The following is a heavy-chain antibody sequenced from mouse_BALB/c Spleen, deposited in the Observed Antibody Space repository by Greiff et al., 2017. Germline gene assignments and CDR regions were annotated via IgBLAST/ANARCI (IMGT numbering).Heavy chain of an antibody. CDR3: ARGSTMITTGFAY. V-gene: IGHV1-4*01. Sequence: VQLQQSGAELARPGASVKMSCKASGYTFTSYTMHWVKQRPGQGLEWIGYINPSSGYTNYNQKFKDKATLTADKSSSTAYMQLSSLTSEDSAVYYCARGSTMITTGFAYWGQGTLVTVSA. CDR2: INPSSGYT. D-gene: IGHD2-4*01. CDR1: GYTFTSYT. J-gene: IGHJ3*01.